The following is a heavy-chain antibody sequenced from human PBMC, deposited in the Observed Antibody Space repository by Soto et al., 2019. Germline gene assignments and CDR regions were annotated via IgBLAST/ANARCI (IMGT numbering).Heavy chain of an antibody. Sequence: GGALRLSCAASGFTFSSYGMHWVRQAPGKGLEWVAVIWYDGSNKYYADSVKGRFTISRDNSKNTLYLQMNSLRAEDTAVYYCAREAGRSYYYYGMDVWGQGTTVTVSS. CDR2: IWYDGSNK. CDR1: GFTFSSYG. J-gene: IGHJ6*02. V-gene: IGHV3-33*01. CDR3: AREAGRSYYYYGMDV.